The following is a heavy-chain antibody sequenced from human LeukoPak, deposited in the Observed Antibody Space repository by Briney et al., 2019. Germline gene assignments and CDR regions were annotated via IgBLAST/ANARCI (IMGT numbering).Heavy chain of an antibody. CDR1: GGSFSGYY. D-gene: IGHD2-15*01. J-gene: IGHJ6*02. Sequence: SETLSLTCAVYGGSFSGYYWNWIRQPPGKGLEWIGEINHSGSTNYNPSLKSRVTISVDTSKNQFSLKLSSVTAADTAVYYCARGPVVVAATPYYYYGMDVWGQGTTVTVSS. CDR2: INHSGST. CDR3: ARGPVVVAATPYYYYGMDV. V-gene: IGHV4-34*01.